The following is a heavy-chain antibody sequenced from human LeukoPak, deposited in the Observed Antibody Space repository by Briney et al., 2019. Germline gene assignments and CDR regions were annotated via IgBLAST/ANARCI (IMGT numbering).Heavy chain of an antibody. J-gene: IGHJ5*01. CDR3: AGDRRTSGWYAS. Sequence: GGSLRLSCAASGFTFSSYAVSWVRQAPGKGLEWVSAISGSGGSTYYADSVKGRFTISRDNSKNTVHLQMSSLTAEDTAVYYCAGDRRTSGWYASWGQGTLVTVSS. CDR2: ISGSGGST. D-gene: IGHD1-26*01. V-gene: IGHV3-23*01. CDR1: GFTFSSYA.